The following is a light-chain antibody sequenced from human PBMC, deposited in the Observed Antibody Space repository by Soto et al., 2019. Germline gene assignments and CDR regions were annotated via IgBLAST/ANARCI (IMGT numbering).Light chain of an antibody. CDR3: SSYTSTTTLEV. CDR2: EVN. J-gene: IGLJ2*01. Sequence: QSALTQPASVSGSPGQSITISCSGTSSDDGGYKYVSWYQQHPGKAPKLMIYEVNNRPSGVSNRFSGSKSGNTASLTISGLQAEDEADYYCSSYTSTTTLEVFGGGTKLTVL. V-gene: IGLV2-14*01. CDR1: SSDDGGYKY.